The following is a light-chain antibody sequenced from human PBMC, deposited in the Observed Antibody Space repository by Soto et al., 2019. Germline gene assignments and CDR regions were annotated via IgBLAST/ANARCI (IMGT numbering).Light chain of an antibody. J-gene: IGKJ1*01. Sequence: DIQMTQSPSSLSASVGERVTITCRASQGISNYLAWYQQKPGKVPKLLIYAASTLQSGVPSRFSGSGSGTYFTLTISSLQPEDVATYYCQRYNSAPRTFGQGTKVEFK. V-gene: IGKV1-27*01. CDR3: QRYNSAPRT. CDR1: QGISNY. CDR2: AAS.